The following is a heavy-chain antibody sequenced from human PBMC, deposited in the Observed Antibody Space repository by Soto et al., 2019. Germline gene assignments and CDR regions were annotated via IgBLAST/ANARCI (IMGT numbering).Heavy chain of an antibody. J-gene: IGHJ4*02. D-gene: IGHD3-10*01. V-gene: IGHV3-30*03. Sequence: QVQLVESGGGVVQPGRSLRLSCAVSGFTVSTSGMHWVRQAPGKGLEWVAVISRDGGTKFYADSVKGRFTISRDNXXXXXXXXXXXXXXXXXXVXXXXXEVASGYWGQGTLVTVSS. CDR3: XXEVASGY. CDR2: ISRDGGTK. CDR1: GFTVSTSG.